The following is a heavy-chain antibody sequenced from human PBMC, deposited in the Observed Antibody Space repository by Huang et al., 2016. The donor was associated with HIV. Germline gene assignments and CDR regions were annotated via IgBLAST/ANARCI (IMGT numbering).Heavy chain of an antibody. J-gene: IGHJ6*02. CDR1: GGSFTGNY. CDR3: ARQWTILGWLLGLDV. Sequence: QMQLQQRGAGLLKPSETLSLTCGVSGGSFTGNYLTWLRQAPGKGLEWIGEVNDSGATNYNPSLNGRATRSLDKSNRELALNLRAVTAADTAVYYCARQWTILGWLLGLDVWGQGTTVIVSS. D-gene: IGHD3-3*01. CDR2: VNDSGAT. V-gene: IGHV4-34*02.